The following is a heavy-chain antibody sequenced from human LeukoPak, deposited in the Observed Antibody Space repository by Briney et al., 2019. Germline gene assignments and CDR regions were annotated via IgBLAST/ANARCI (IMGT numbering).Heavy chain of an antibody. CDR3: ARQSRDAFDI. CDR1: GGSFSGYY. CDR2: IYYSGST. Sequence: SETLSLTCAVYGGSFSGYYWSWIRQPPGKGLEWIGSIYYSGSTYYNPSLKSRVTISVDTSKNQFSLKLSSVTAADTAVYYCARQSRDAFDIWGQGTMVTVSS. J-gene: IGHJ3*02. V-gene: IGHV4-34*01.